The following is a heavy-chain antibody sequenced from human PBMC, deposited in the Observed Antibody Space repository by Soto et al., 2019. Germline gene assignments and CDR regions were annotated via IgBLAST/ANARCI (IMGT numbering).Heavy chain of an antibody. CDR3: ARGIGGWFGVAYYYGMDV. CDR2: ISPYNGNT. CDR1: GYTFTSYG. Sequence: QVQLVQSGAEVKKPGASVKVSCKASGYTFTSYGISWVRQAPGQGLEWMGWISPYNGNTNYAQKLQGRVTMTTDTXTXTXDMDLRSLRSDDTAVYYCARGIGGWFGVAYYYGMDVWGQGTTVTVSS. V-gene: IGHV1-18*01. J-gene: IGHJ6*02. D-gene: IGHD3-10*01.